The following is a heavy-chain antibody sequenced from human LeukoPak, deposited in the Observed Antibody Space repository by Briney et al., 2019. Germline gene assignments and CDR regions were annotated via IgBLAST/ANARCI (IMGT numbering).Heavy chain of an antibody. CDR2: IYTSGST. J-gene: IGHJ3*02. V-gene: IGHV4-61*02. CDR3: ASAGYSDAFDI. D-gene: IGHD5-18*01. CDR1: GGSISSGSYY. Sequence: SQTLSLTCTVSGGSISSGSYYWSWIRPPAGKGLEWIGRIYTSGSTNYNPSLKSRVTISVDTSKNQFSLKLSSVTAADTAVYYCASAGYSDAFDIWGQGTMVTVSS.